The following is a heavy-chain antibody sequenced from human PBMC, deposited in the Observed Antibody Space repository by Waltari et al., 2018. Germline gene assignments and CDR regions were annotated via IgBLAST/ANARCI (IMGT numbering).Heavy chain of an antibody. CDR1: GFTFSTYW. D-gene: IGHD4-17*01. CDR3: VRWADYGDYAGNAFDI. J-gene: IGHJ3*02. V-gene: IGHV3-7*01. Sequence: EVHLVESGGGLVQPGGSLRLSCAASGFTFSTYWMSWVRPAPGKGLEWVANIKQDGSEKNYVDSVKGRFTISRDNAKKSLYLQMNSLRAEDTAVYYCVRWADYGDYAGNAFDIWGQGTMVTVSS. CDR2: IKQDGSEK.